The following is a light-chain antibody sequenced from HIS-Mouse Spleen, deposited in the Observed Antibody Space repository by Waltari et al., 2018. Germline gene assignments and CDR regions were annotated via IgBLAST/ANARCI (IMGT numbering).Light chain of an antibody. CDR2: EGS. J-gene: IGLJ3*02. CDR3: CSYAGSSTWV. CDR1: RSDVGSYNF. Sequence: QSALTQPASVSGSPGQSITISCTGTRSDVGSYNFVSWYQQHPGKAPKLMIYEGSKRPSGVSNRFSGSKSGNTASLTISGLQAEDEADYYCCSYAGSSTWVFGGGTKLTVL. V-gene: IGLV2-23*01.